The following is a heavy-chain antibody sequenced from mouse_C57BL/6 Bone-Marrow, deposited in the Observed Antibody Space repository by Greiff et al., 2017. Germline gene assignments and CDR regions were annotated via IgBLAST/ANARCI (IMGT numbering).Heavy chain of an antibody. Sequence: EVKVVESGGGLVQSGRSLRLSCATSGFTFSDFYMEWVRQAPGKGLEWIAASRNKANDYTTEYRVYVKGRFIVSRDTSQSILSLQMNALRAEDTAFYYCAIDARRYYGSGYPFAYWGQGTLVTVSA. CDR3: AIDARRYYGSGYPFAY. CDR2: SRNKANDYTT. D-gene: IGHD1-1*01. V-gene: IGHV7-1*01. CDR1: GFTFSDFY. J-gene: IGHJ3*01.